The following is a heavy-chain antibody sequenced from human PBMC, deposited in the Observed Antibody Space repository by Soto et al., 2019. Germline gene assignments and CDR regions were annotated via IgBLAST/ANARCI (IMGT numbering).Heavy chain of an antibody. CDR2: TYYRSKWYN. J-gene: IGHJ6*02. D-gene: IGHD2-2*01. Sequence: SQTLSLTCAISGDSVPSNSAAWNWIRQSPSRGLERLGRTYYRSKWYNDYAVSLKSRITINPDTSTNQFSLHLNSVTPEDTAVYYCAIFRNSISEGMDVWGQGTTVTVSS. CDR3: AIFRNSISEGMDV. V-gene: IGHV6-1*01. CDR1: GDSVPSNSAA.